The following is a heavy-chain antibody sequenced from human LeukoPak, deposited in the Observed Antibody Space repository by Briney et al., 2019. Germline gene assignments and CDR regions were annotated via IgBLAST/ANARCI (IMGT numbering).Heavy chain of an antibody. CDR3: ARRRYCSSTSCYTLWFDP. J-gene: IGHJ5*02. V-gene: IGHV4-34*01. CDR2: INHSGST. D-gene: IGHD2-2*02. Sequence: SETLSLTCAVYGGSFSGYYWSWIRQPPGKGLEWIGEINHSGSTNYNPSLKSRVTISVDTSKNQFSLKLSSVTAADTAVYYCARRRYCSSTSCYTLWFDPWGQGTLVTVSS. CDR1: GGSFSGYY.